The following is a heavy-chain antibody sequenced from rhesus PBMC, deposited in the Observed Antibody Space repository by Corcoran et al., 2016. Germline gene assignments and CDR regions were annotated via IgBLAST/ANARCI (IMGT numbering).Heavy chain of an antibody. CDR2: IRSGGRT. CDR1: GCSLSSHF. Sequence: QVQLQQWGEGLVKPSETLSLTCAVYGCSLSSHFWSWIRTPPGQGLELIGRIRSGGRTNYNPSLKSRVTISIDPSKNQFSLKLSSVTAADTAVYYCARHKNKQQRLEHYFDYWGQGVLVTVSS. J-gene: IGHJ4*01. V-gene: IGHV4-160*01. D-gene: IGHD6-31*01. CDR3: ARHKNKQQRLEHYFDY.